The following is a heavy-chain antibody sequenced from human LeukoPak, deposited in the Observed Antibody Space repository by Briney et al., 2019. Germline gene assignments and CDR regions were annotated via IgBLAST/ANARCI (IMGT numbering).Heavy chain of an antibody. J-gene: IGHJ6*02. CDR2: IYYSGST. Sequence: SETLSLTCTVSGGSISSGGYYWSWIRQHPGKGLEWIGYIYYSGSTYYNPSLKSRVTISVDTSKNQFSLKLSSVTAADTAVYYCASSKKDYYGMGVWGQGTTVTVSS. CDR1: GGSISSGGYY. CDR3: ASSKKDYYGMGV. V-gene: IGHV4-31*03.